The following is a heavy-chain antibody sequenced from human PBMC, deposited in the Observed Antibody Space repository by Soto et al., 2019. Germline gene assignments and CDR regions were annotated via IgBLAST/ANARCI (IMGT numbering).Heavy chain of an antibody. J-gene: IGHJ5*02. D-gene: IGHD1-7*01. Sequence: SRTLSLSCAISRDSVSSNRAAWSWIRQSPSRVLEWLGRTYYWSKWYNDYEVCVKSRITINPYKSQKKFSLQLNSVNPEDTAVYYCASDSLELGWFDPWGQGTLVTVSS. CDR2: TYYWSKWYN. CDR3: ASDSLELGWFDP. V-gene: IGHV6-1*01. CDR1: RDSVSSNRAA.